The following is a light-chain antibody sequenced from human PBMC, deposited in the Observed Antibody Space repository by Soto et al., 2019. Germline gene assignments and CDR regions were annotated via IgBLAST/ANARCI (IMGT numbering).Light chain of an antibody. V-gene: IGKV3-15*01. CDR2: GES. CDR1: QSVSSN. CDR3: HQYNNWPLT. Sequence: EIVMTQSPATLSVSPGERATLSCRASQSVSSNLAWYQQKPGQGPRLLIHGESTRATGIPARFGGSGSGTEFTLTISSLQSEYFAVYYCHQYNNWPLTFGGGTKVEI. J-gene: IGKJ4*01.